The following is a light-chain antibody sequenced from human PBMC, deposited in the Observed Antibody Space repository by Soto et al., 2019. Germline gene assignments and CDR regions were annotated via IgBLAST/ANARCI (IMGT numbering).Light chain of an antibody. CDR1: QSVSSN. CDR2: VAS. CDR3: QQYNVWPLP. V-gene: IGKV3-15*01. Sequence: EIVMTQSPATLSVSPGERATLSCRASQSVSSNLAWYQQKPGQTPKLLIYVASTRAPGIPARFSGSGAGTSFTLTISSLQSDDSAVYYCQQYNVWPLPFGGGTKVEFK. J-gene: IGKJ4*02.